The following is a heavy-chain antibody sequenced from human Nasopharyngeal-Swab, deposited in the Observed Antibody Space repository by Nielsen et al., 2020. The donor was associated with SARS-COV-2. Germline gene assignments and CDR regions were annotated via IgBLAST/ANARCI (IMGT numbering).Heavy chain of an antibody. CDR1: GGSISSSSYY. D-gene: IGHD3-16*01. J-gene: IGHJ6*02. Sequence: SETLSLTCTVSGGSISSSSYYWGWIRQPPGKGLEWIGSIYYSGSTYYNPSLKSRVTISVDTSKNQFSLKLSSVTAADTAVYYCARELGGTGYYYGMDVWGQGTTVTVSS. V-gene: IGHV4-39*02. CDR2: IYYSGST. CDR3: ARELGGTGYYYGMDV.